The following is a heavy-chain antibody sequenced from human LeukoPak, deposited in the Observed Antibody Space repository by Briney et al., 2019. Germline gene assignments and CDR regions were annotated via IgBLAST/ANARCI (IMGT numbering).Heavy chain of an antibody. CDR3: ARDSLAGNVDY. V-gene: IGHV4-59*01. Sequence: SETLSLTCTLSGGSISSYYWSWIRQPPGKGLEWIGYIYYSGSTNYNPSLKSRVTISVDTSKNQFSLKLSSVTAADTAVYYCARDSLAGNVDYWGQGTLVTVSS. D-gene: IGHD1-14*01. CDR2: IYYSGST. CDR1: GGSISSYY. J-gene: IGHJ4*02.